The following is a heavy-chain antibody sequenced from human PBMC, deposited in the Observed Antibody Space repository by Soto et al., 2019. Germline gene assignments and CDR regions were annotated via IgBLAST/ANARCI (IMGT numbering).Heavy chain of an antibody. Sequence: PGESLKISCKGSGYSFTSYWIGWVRQMPGKGLEWMGIIYPGDSDTRYSPSFQGQVTISADKSISTAYLQWSSLKASDTAMYYCARQPVVGATPYYFDYWGQGTLVTVSS. CDR2: IYPGDSDT. V-gene: IGHV5-51*01. D-gene: IGHD1-26*01. CDR1: GYSFTSYW. CDR3: ARQPVVGATPYYFDY. J-gene: IGHJ4*02.